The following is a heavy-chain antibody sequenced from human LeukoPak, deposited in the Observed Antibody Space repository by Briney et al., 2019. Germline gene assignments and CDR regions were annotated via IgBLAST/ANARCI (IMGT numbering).Heavy chain of an antibody. J-gene: IGHJ4*02. CDR3: AREGNGQLSKDLDY. D-gene: IGHD4-23*01. V-gene: IGHV1-2*02. CDR1: GYTFTDYY. CDR2: INPRDGGT. Sequence: ASVKVSCKGSGYTFTDYYLHWVRQAPGQGLEWVGYINPRDGGTSSPPNFRGRVTMTTDASSSTVYMELSRLTSDDTAIYYCAREGNGQLSKDLDYWGQGTLVTVSS.